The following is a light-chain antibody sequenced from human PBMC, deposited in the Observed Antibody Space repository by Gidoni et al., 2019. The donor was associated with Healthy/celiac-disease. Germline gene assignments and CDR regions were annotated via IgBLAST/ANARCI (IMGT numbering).Light chain of an antibody. V-gene: IGLV2-8*01. Sequence: QSALTPPPSASGSPGQSVTISCTATSSDVGAYNFVSWYRQHPGKAPKLMIYEVSKRPSGVPDRFSGSKSGNTASLTVSGLQAEDEADYYCSSYAGSSTVVFGGGTKLTVL. CDR3: SSYAGSSTVV. CDR1: SSDVGAYNF. CDR2: EVS. J-gene: IGLJ2*01.